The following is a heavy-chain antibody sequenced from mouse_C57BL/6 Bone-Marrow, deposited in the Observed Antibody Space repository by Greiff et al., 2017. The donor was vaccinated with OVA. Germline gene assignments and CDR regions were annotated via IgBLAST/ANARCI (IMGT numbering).Heavy chain of an antibody. V-gene: IGHV7-1*01. CDR2: SRNKANDYNT. CDR3: ARDGKAPHWDFEV. D-gene: IGHD6-1*01. Sequence: EVKLMDSGGGLVQSGRSLRLSCATSGFTFSDFYMEWVRQAPGKGLEWIAASRNKANDYNTEYSATVKGRFIVSRDTSQSIVYLQMNALRAEDTAIYYCARDGKAPHWDFEVWGTGTTVTVSS. J-gene: IGHJ1*03. CDR1: GFTFSDFY.